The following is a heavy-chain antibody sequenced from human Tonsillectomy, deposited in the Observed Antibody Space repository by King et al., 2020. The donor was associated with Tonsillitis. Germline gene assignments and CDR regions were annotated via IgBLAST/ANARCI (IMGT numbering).Heavy chain of an antibody. V-gene: IGHV5-10-1*03. J-gene: IGHJ4*02. D-gene: IGHD3-22*01. Sequence: VQLVESGAEVKKPGESLRISCKGSGYSFTSYWISWVRQMPGKGLEWMGRIDPSDSYTNYSPSFQGHVTISSDKSISPAYLQWSSLKASATAMYYCARHLDYYDSSGYYSFDYWGQGTLVTVSS. CDR3: ARHLDYYDSSGYYSFDY. CDR2: IDPSDSYT. CDR1: GYSFTSYW.